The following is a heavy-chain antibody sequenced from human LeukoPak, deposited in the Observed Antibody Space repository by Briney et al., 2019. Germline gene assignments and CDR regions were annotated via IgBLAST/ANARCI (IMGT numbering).Heavy chain of an antibody. CDR1: GGSFSGYY. CDR2: INHSGST. D-gene: IGHD2-15*01. V-gene: IGHV4-34*01. CDR3: ARVTGYVIEDNFDY. J-gene: IGHJ4*02. Sequence: SETLSLTCAVSGGSFSGYYWSWIRQPPGKGLEWIGEINHSGSTNYNPSLKSRVTISIDTSKNQFSLNLSSVTAADTAVYYCARVTGYVIEDNFDYWGQGTLVTVSS.